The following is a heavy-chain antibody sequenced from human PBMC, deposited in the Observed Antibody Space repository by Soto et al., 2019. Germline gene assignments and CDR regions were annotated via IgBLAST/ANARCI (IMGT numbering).Heavy chain of an antibody. D-gene: IGHD3-9*01. V-gene: IGHV3-66*01. CDR1: GFTVSSNY. CDR3: ARVNGFYYDILTGPFDY. J-gene: IGHJ4*02. CDR2: IYSGGST. Sequence: GGSLRLSCAASGFTVSSNYMSWVRQAPGKGLEWVSVIYSGGSTYYTDSVKGRFTISRDNSKNTLYLQMNSLRAEDTAVYYCARVNGFYYDILTGPFDYWGQGTLVTVSS.